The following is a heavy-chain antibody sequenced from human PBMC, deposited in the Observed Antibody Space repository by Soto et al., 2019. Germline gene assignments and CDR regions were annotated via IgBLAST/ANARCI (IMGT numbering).Heavy chain of an antibody. J-gene: IGHJ6*02. Sequence: SETLSLTCAVSGYSISSGYYWGWIRQPPGKGLEWIGSIYHSGSTYYNPSLKSRVTISVDTSKNQFSLKLSSVTAADTAVYYCARDDSSGWFYYYYGMDVWGQGTTVTVSS. D-gene: IGHD6-19*01. CDR2: IYHSGST. V-gene: IGHV4-38-2*02. CDR3: ARDDSSGWFYYYYGMDV. CDR1: GYSISSGYY.